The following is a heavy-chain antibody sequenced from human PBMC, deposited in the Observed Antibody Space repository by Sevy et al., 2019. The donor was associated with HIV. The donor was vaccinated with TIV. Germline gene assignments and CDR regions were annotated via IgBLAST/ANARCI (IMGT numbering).Heavy chain of an antibody. Sequence: GGSLRLSWAASGFTFSAYWMNWVRQAPGKGLEWVANIKSDGSDKHYVDSVEGRFTISRDNAKNSLYLQMNSLRVEDTAVYYCAQETVGRFDSWGQGTLVTVSS. CDR2: IKSDGSDK. CDR3: AQETVGRFDS. CDR1: GFTFSAYW. D-gene: IGHD3-16*01. J-gene: IGHJ4*02. V-gene: IGHV3-7*01.